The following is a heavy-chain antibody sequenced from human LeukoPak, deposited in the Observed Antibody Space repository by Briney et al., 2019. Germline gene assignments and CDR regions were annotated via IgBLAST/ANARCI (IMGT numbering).Heavy chain of an antibody. Sequence: QPGGSLRLSCAASGFTFSSYAMSWVRQAPGKGLEWVSAISGSGGSTYYADSVKGRFTISRDNSKNTLYLQMNSLRAEDTAVYYCAKLLGWHWPRGYYGMDVWGQGTTVTVSS. J-gene: IGHJ6*02. D-gene: IGHD6-19*01. CDR1: GFTFSSYA. CDR3: AKLLGWHWPRGYYGMDV. CDR2: ISGSGGST. V-gene: IGHV3-23*01.